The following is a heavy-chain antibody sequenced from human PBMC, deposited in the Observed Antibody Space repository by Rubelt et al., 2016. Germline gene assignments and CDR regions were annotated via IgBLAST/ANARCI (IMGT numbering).Heavy chain of an antibody. CDR3: ARDPDGIAATNWFDP. V-gene: IGHV4-38-2*02. D-gene: IGHD6-13*01. Sequence: GKGLAYIGNIYYNGNTDYNPSLKSRVTISIDTSKNRFSLKLSFVTAADTAVYYCARDPDGIAATNWFDPWGQGTLVTVSS. J-gene: IGHJ5*02. CDR2: IYYNGNT.